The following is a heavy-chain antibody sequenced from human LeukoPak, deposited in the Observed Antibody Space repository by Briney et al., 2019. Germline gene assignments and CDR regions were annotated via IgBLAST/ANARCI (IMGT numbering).Heavy chain of an antibody. CDR2: INHSGST. J-gene: IGHJ6*02. CDR3: ARGRLGYGSSWRYYYYGMDV. V-gene: IGHV4-34*01. CDR1: GGSFSGYY. Sequence: SETLSLTCAVYGGSFSGYYWSWIRRPPGKGLEWIGEINHSGSTNYNPSLKNRVTISVDTSKNQFSLKLSSVTAADTAVYYCARGRLGYGSSWRYYYYGMDVWGQGTTVTVSS. D-gene: IGHD6-13*01.